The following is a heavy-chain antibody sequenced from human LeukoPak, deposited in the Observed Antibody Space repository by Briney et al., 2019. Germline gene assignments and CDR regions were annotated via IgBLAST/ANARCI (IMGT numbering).Heavy chain of an antibody. V-gene: IGHV3-23*01. Sequence: PGGSLRLSCAASGFTFSSYAMHWVRQAPGKGLEWVSVVSGDGTRTSYADSVKGRFTISRDNSMSTVYLQMNSLRGEDTAMYYCAKDFFNFGDNGPGHYWGQGTLVTVSS. CDR3: AKDFFNFGDNGPGHY. D-gene: IGHD2-21*02. CDR1: GFTFSSYA. J-gene: IGHJ4*02. CDR2: VSGDGTRT.